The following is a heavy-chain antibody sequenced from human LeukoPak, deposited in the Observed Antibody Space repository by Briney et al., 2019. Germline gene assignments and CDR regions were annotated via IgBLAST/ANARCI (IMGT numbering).Heavy chain of an antibody. CDR3: AKDGASSYYYDSSSYYGFDY. CDR2: ISYDGSNK. V-gene: IGHV3-30*18. CDR1: GFTFSSYG. D-gene: IGHD3-22*01. Sequence: WRSLRLSCAASGFTFSSYGMHWVRPAPGKGLDWVAVISYDGSNKYYADSVNVRFTISRDNSNNTLYLQMNSLRADDTAVYYCAKDGASSYYYDSSSYYGFDYWGHGTLVTVSS. J-gene: IGHJ4*01.